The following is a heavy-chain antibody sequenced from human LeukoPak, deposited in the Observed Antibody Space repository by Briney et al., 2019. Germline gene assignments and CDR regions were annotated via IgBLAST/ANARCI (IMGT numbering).Heavy chain of an antibody. CDR3: AKSSGGEYYFDY. CDR2: ISGSGGST. Sequence: GGSLRLSCAASGFTFSSYGMHWVRQAPGKGLEWVSAISGSGGSTYYADSVKGRFTISRDNSKNTLYLQMNSLRAEDTAVYYCAKSSGGEYYFDYWGQGTLVTVSS. J-gene: IGHJ4*02. CDR1: GFTFSSYG. D-gene: IGHD3-10*01. V-gene: IGHV3-23*01.